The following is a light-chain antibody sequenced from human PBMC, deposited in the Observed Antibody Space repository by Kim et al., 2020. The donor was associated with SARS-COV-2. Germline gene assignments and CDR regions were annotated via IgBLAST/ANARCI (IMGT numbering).Light chain of an antibody. V-gene: IGKV3-15*01. J-gene: IGKJ2*01. CDR1: QTVGSH. CDR2: SAS. CDR3: QHHNNWPPYT. Sequence: EIEMTQSPVTLSVSPGESATLSCRASQTVGSHLAWYQQKPGQAPRLLIYSASTRATGIPPRFRGSGSGTEFTLTISSLQSEDSAIYYCQHHNNWPPYTCGQGTKLEI.